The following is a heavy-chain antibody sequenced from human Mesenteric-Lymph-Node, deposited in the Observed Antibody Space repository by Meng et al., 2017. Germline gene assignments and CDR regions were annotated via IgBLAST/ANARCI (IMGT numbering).Heavy chain of an antibody. Sequence: QVQLVQSGAEVMKPGASVKVSCKASGYTFTGSYIHWVRQAPGQGLEWMGRINPDSGGTNYAQKFQGRVTMTRDTSISTAYMDLSRLRSDDTAVYYCATDTAMVEIDYWGQGTLVTVSS. D-gene: IGHD5-18*01. J-gene: IGHJ4*02. CDR2: INPDSGGT. CDR3: ATDTAMVEIDY. V-gene: IGHV1-2*06. CDR1: GYTFTGSY.